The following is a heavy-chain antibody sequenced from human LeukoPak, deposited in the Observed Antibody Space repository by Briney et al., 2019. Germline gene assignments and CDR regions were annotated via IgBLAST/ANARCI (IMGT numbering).Heavy chain of an antibody. J-gene: IGHJ5*02. D-gene: IGHD3-10*01. Sequence: SVKVSCKAAGGTFSSYAISWVRQAPGQGLEWMGRIIPIFGTANYAQKFQGRVTITTDEFTSTAYMELSSLRSEDTAVYYCARGSGSHSTKPRNWFDPWGQGTLVTVSS. CDR1: GGTFSSYA. V-gene: IGHV1-69*05. CDR2: IIPIFGTA. CDR3: ARGSGSHSTKPRNWFDP.